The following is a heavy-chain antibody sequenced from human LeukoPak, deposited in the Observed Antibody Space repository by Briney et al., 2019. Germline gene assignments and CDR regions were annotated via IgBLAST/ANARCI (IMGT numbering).Heavy chain of an antibody. J-gene: IGHJ5*02. CDR2: IYYSGST. Sequence: SETLSLTCTVSGGSISSGGYYWSWIRQHPGKGLEWIGYIYYSGSTYYNPSLKSRVTISVDTSKNQFSLKLSSVTAADTAVYSCAREGAYCSSTSCRKKAWFDPWGQGTLVTVSS. CDR3: AREGAYCSSTSCRKKAWFDP. V-gene: IGHV4-31*03. CDR1: GGSISSGGYY. D-gene: IGHD2-2*01.